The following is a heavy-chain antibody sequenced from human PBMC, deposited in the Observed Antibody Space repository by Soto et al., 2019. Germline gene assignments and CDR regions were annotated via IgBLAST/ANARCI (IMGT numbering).Heavy chain of an antibody. CDR2: ISGSGDTT. CDR1: GFTFSSYG. Sequence: PGGSLRLSCAASGFTFSSYGMSWVRQAPGKGLEWVSGISGSGDTTYYADSVKGRFTISRDNSKNTLYLQMNTLRAEDTAVYYCAMGYSYAPFDHWGQGIQVTVSS. D-gene: IGHD5-18*01. CDR3: AMGYSYAPFDH. J-gene: IGHJ5*02. V-gene: IGHV3-23*01.